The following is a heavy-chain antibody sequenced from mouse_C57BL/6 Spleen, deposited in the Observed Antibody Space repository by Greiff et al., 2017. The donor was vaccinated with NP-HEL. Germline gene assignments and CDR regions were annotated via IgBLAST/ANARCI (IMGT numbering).Heavy chain of an antibody. CDR2: IYPGSGST. D-gene: IGHD1-1*01. CDR1: GYTFTSYW. V-gene: IGHV1-55*01. J-gene: IGHJ3*01. Sequence: QVQLKQSGAELVKPGASVKMSCKASGYTFTSYWITWVKQRPGQGLEWIGDIYPGSGSTNYNEKFKSKATLTVDTSSSTAYMQLSSLTSEDSAVYYCARWGGSSPFAYWGQGTLVTVSA. CDR3: ARWGGSSPFAY.